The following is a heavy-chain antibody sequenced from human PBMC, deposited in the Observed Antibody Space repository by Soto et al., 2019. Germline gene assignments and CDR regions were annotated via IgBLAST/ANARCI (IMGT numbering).Heavy chain of an antibody. D-gene: IGHD6-13*01. V-gene: IGHV1-18*01. J-gene: IGHJ4*02. CDR2: ISAYNGNT. Sequence: ASVKVSCKASGYTFTSYGISWVRQAPGQGLEWMGWISAYNGNTNYAQKLQGRVTMTTDTSTSTAYMELRSLRSDDTAVYYCARDGPIAAAGTTGFDYWGQGTLVTVSS. CDR1: GYTFTSYG. CDR3: ARDGPIAAAGTTGFDY.